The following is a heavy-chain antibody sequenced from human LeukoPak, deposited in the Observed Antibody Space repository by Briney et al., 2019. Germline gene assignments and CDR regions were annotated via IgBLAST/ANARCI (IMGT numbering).Heavy chain of an antibody. D-gene: IGHD3-3*01. J-gene: IGHJ4*02. Sequence: SETLSLTCAVSGGFISSGGYSWSWIRQPPGKGLEWIGYIYHSGSTYYNPSLKSRVTISVDRSKNQFSLKLSSVTAADTAVYYCARAGTILGAYDFWSGYYDYWGQGTLVTVSS. V-gene: IGHV4-30-2*01. CDR1: GGFISSGGYS. CDR3: ARAGTILGAYDFWSGYYDY. CDR2: IYHSGST.